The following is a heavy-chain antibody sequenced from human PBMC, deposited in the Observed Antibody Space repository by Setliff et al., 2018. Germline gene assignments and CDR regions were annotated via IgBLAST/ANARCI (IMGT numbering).Heavy chain of an antibody. D-gene: IGHD5-18*01. J-gene: IGHJ4*02. CDR2: INPSGGST. Sequence: ASVKVSCKASGYTFTSYYMHWVRQAPGQGLEWMGIINPSGGSTSYAQKFQGRVTMTRDTSISTAYMELSSLRSDDTAVYYCARFSGHNYGSFDSWGQGTLVTVS. V-gene: IGHV1-46*01. CDR3: ARFSGHNYGSFDS. CDR1: GYTFTSYY.